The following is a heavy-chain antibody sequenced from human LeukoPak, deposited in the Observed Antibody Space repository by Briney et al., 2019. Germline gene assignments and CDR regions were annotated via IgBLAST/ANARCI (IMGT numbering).Heavy chain of an antibody. V-gene: IGHV3-23*01. CDR3: AKEYAIFGVVMNAFDI. J-gene: IGHJ3*02. CDR2: ISGSGGST. D-gene: IGHD3-3*01. Sequence: GGSLRLSCAASGFTFSSYAMSWVRQAPGKGLEWVSAISGSGGSTYYADSVEGRFTISRENSKNTLYLQMNSLRAEDTAVYYCAKEYAIFGVVMNAFDIWGQGTMVTVSS. CDR1: GFTFSSYA.